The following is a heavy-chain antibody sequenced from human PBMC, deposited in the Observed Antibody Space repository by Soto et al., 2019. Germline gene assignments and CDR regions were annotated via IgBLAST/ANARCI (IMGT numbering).Heavy chain of an antibody. CDR3: ARDMSERHMRTNYVPFDY. D-gene: IGHD4-4*01. Sequence: GGSLRLSCAASGFTFSSYGMHWVRQAPGKGLEWVAVIWYDGSNKYYADSVKGRFTISRDNSKNTLYLQMNSLRAEDTAVYYCARDMSERHMRTNYVPFDYWGQGTLVTVSS. CDR1: GFTFSSYG. V-gene: IGHV3-33*01. J-gene: IGHJ4*02. CDR2: IWYDGSNK.